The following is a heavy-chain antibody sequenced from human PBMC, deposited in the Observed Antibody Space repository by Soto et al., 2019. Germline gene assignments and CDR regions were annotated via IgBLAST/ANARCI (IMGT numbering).Heavy chain of an antibody. D-gene: IGHD3-22*01. CDR2: IIPIFGTA. CDR1: GGTFSSYA. V-gene: IGHV1-69*13. CDR3: ARDSLDYDSSGYYIL. J-gene: IGHJ4*02. Sequence: SVKVSFKASGGTFSSYAISWVRQAPGQGLEWMGGIIPIFGTANYAQKFQGRVTITADGSTSTAYMELSSLRSEDTAVYYCARDSLDYDSSGYYILWGQGTLVTVSS.